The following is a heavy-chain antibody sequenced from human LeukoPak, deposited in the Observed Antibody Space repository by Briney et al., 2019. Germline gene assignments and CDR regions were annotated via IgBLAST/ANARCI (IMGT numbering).Heavy chain of an antibody. J-gene: IGHJ4*02. Sequence: GGSLRLSCAASGFIFSTYGMHWVRQAPGKGLEWVAFIQHDGNNKYYADSVKGRFTISRDNSKNTLYLQMNTLRTEDTAVFYCAKDSHNSVYYYGSGSAVDYWGQGTQVTVSS. CDR1: GFIFSTYG. V-gene: IGHV3-30*02. CDR2: IQHDGNNK. CDR3: AKDSHNSVYYYGSGSAVDY. D-gene: IGHD3-10*01.